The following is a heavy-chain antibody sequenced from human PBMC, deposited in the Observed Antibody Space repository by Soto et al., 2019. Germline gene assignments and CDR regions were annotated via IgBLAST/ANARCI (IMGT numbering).Heavy chain of an antibody. CDR2: IDPSDSYT. CDR3: ASSPEGDYANDY. J-gene: IGHJ4*02. Sequence: EVQLVQSGAEVKTPGESLRISCKGSGYSFTSYWISWVRQMPGKGLEWMGRIDPSDSYTNYSPSFQGHVTISADKSISTAYLQWSSLKASDTAMYYCASSPEGDYANDYWGQGTLVTVSS. V-gene: IGHV5-10-1*03. CDR1: GYSFTSYW. D-gene: IGHD4-17*01.